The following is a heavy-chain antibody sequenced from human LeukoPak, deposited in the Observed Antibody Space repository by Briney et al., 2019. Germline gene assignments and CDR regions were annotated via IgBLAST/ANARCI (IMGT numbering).Heavy chain of an antibody. J-gene: IGHJ5*02. V-gene: IGHV3-30*18. Sequence: PGRSLRLSCAASGFTFSSYGMHWVRQAPGKGLEWVAVISYDGSNKYYADSVKGRFTISRDNSKNTLYLQMNSLRAEDTAVYYCAQGNRFDPWGQGTLVTVSS. CDR3: AQGNRFDP. CDR2: ISYDGSNK. CDR1: GFTFSSYG.